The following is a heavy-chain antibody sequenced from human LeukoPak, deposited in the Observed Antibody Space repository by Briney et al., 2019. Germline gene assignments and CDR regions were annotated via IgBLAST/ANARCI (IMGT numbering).Heavy chain of an antibody. Sequence: SQTLSLTCTVSGGSISSGSYYWSWIRQPAGKGLEWIGRFYSSGSTNYNPSLKSRVTISVDTSKNQFSLKLSSVTAADTAVYYCARSYYYDSSGYYYGSDYWGQGTLVTVSS. CDR2: FYSSGST. CDR3: ARSYYYDSSGYYYGSDY. D-gene: IGHD3-22*01. J-gene: IGHJ4*02. CDR1: GGSISSGSYY. V-gene: IGHV4-61*02.